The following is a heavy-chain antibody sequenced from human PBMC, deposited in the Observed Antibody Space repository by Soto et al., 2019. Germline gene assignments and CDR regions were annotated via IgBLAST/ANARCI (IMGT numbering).Heavy chain of an antibody. D-gene: IGHD6-13*01. Sequence: QVQLVQSGAEVKKPGSSVKVSCKASGGTFSSYAISWVRQAPGQGLEWMGGIIPIFGTANYAQTFQGRVTITADESTSTAYMELSSLRSEDTAVYYCARGGSRSWTYYYYGMDVWGQGTTGTVSS. J-gene: IGHJ6*02. CDR2: IIPIFGTA. V-gene: IGHV1-69*01. CDR3: ARGGSRSWTYYYYGMDV. CDR1: GGTFSSYA.